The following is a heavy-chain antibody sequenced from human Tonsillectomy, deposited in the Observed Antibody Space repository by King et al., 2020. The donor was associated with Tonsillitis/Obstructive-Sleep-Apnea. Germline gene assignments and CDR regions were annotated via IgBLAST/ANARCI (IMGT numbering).Heavy chain of an antibody. D-gene: IGHD3-9*01. J-gene: IGHJ4*02. V-gene: IGHV5-10-1*03. CDR2: IDPSDSYS. CDR3: AKSYYDILTGYYRDIDY. CDR1: GYTFTNYW. Sequence: VQLVESGAEVKKPGESLRISCKGSGYTFTNYWINWVRQMPGKGLEWMGRIDPSDSYSNYSPSFQGHVTISADKSISTAYLHWSSLKASDSAMYYCAKSYYDILTGYYRDIDYWGQGTLVTVSS.